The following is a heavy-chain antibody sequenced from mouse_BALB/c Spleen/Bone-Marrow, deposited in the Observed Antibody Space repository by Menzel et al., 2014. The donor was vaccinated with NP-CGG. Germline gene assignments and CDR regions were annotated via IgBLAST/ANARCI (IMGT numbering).Heavy chain of an antibody. CDR1: RFTFRTHL. D-gene: IGHD5-1-1*01. CDR2: ISPGCGNT. CDR3: KIQGFAC. V-gene: IGHV1-9*01. J-gene: IGHJ3*01. Sequence: VQLQQSGPVPLSPRAPVELSCMATRFTFRTHLLEWVKQRPGHGLEWIGEISPGCGNTHYNEKFTGKAPSTADTSSNTAYMQLSSRTSEDSAVDYCKIQGFACWGQGTLATVS.